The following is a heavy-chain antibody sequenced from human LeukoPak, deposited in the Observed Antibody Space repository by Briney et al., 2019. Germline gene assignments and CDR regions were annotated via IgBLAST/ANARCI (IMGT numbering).Heavy chain of an antibody. V-gene: IGHV3-48*03. J-gene: IGHJ4*02. CDR2: ISSSGSDI. Sequence: QPGGSLRLSCAASGFTFSSYEMNWVRQAPGKGLEWVSYISSSGSDIYYADSVKGRFTISRDNAKNTLYLQMNSLRAEDTAMYYCARRFGESDLDYWGQGTLVTVSS. CDR1: GFTFSSYE. CDR3: ARRFGESDLDY. D-gene: IGHD3-10*01.